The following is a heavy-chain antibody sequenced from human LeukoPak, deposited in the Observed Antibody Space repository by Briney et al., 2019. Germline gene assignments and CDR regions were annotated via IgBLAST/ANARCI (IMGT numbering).Heavy chain of an antibody. CDR3: ARVGVGATVDY. CDR2: INPSGGST. CDR1: GYDLTVYY. V-gene: IGHV1-46*01. J-gene: IGHJ4*02. Sequence: ASVKVSCKASGYDLTVYYIFWVRQAPGQGLEWMGIINPSGGSTSYAQKFQGRVTMTRDTSTSTAYMELSRLRSDDTAVYYCARVGVGATVDYWGQGTLVTVSS. D-gene: IGHD1-26*01.